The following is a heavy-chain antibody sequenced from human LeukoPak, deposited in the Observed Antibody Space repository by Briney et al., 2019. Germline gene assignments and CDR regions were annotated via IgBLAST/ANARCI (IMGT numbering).Heavy chain of an antibody. D-gene: IGHD3-10*01. J-gene: IGHJ4*02. V-gene: IGHV3-30*18. CDR3: AKDSARDYYGSGGKGFDY. Sequence: PGRSLRLSCAASGFTFSSYGMHWVRQAPGKGLEWVAVISYDGSNKYYADSVKGRFTISRDNSKNTLYLQMNSLRAEDTAVYYCAKDSARDYYGSGGKGFDYWGQGTLVTVSS. CDR2: ISYDGSNK. CDR1: GFTFSSYG.